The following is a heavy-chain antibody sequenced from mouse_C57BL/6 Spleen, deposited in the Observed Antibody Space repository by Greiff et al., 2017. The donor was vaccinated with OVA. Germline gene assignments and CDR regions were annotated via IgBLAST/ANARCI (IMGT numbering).Heavy chain of an antibody. CDR2: IDPSDSET. V-gene: IGHV1-52*01. J-gene: IGHJ4*01. CDR1: GYTFTSYW. D-gene: IGHD2-1*01. Sequence: QVQLQQPGAELVRPGSSVKLSCKASGYTFTSYWMHWVKQRPMQGLEWIGNIDPSDSETHYNQKFKDKATLTVDKSSSTAYMQLSSLTSEDSAVYYCARVGNWGPYAMDYWGQGTSVTVSS. CDR3: ARVGNWGPYAMDY.